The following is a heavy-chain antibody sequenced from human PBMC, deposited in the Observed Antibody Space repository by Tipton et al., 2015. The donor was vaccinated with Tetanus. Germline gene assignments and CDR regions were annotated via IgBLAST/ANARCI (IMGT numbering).Heavy chain of an antibody. CDR3: AKGYYDFWSGYPPRGLDP. J-gene: IGHJ5*02. V-gene: IGHV3-48*02. CDR1: GFTFSTYS. D-gene: IGHD3-3*01. Sequence: SLRLSCAASGFTFSTYSMSWVRQAPGKGLEWVSYISSSSSTTYYADSVKGRFTISRDNAKNSLYLQMNSLRDEDTAVYYCAKGYYDFWSGYPPRGLDPWGQGTLVTVSS. CDR2: ISSSSSTT.